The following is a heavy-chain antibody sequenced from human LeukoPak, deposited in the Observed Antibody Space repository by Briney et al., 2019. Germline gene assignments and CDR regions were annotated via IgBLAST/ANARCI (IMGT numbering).Heavy chain of an antibody. J-gene: IGHJ4*02. V-gene: IGHV3-53*01. CDR2: IYGDGRT. D-gene: IGHD6-19*01. Sequence: QPGGSLRLSCAASGFTFSSYSMNWVRQAPGKGLEWASIIYGDGRTYYADSVKGRFTISRDNSKNTLYLQMNSLRPEDTAVYYCARVRSDTSGWYHFDYWGQGTLVTVSS. CDR1: GFTFSSYS. CDR3: ARVRSDTSGWYHFDY.